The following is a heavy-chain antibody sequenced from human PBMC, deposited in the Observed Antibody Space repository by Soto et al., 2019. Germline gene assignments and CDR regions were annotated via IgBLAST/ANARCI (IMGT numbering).Heavy chain of an antibody. CDR2: IKQDGSEK. CDR3: ARGHCSGVSCYSSSDF. J-gene: IGHJ4*02. CDR1: GFTFSSYA. Sequence: GGSLRLSCAASGFTFSSYAMSWVRQAPGKGLEWVANIKQDGSEKYYVDSVKGRFTISRDNAKNSLYLQMNSLRAEDTAVYFCARGHCSGVSCYSSSDFWGQGTLVTVSS. D-gene: IGHD2-15*01. V-gene: IGHV3-7*01.